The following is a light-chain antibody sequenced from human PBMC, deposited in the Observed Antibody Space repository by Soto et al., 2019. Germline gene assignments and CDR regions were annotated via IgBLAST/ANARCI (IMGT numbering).Light chain of an antibody. CDR2: DSS. J-gene: IGKJ4*01. Sequence: EIVLTQSPATLSLSPGERATLSCRASQSVGTYFAWYQQKPGQAPRLLIYDSSNRATGIPARFSGSGSGTDFTLTISSLEPEDFAVYYQQRSDWPSTFGGGTKVEIK. CDR1: QSVGTY. V-gene: IGKV3-11*01. CDR3: QQRSDWPST.